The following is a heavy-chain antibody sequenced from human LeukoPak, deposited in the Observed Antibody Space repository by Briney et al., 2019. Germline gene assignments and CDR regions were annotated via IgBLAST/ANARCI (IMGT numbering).Heavy chain of an antibody. J-gene: IGHJ4*02. D-gene: IGHD3-9*01. CDR2: INHSGST. Sequence: SETLSLTCAVYGGSFGGYYWSWIRQPPGKGLEWIGEINHSGSTNYNPSLKSRVTISVDTSKNQFSLKLSSVTAADTAVYYCARGQGGPILTGYYTYYFDYWGQGTLVTVSS. V-gene: IGHV4-34*01. CDR3: ARGQGGPILTGYYTYYFDY. CDR1: GGSFGGYY.